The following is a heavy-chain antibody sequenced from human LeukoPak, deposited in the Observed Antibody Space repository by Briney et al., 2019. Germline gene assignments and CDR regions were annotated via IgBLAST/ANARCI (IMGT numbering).Heavy chain of an antibody. Sequence: GRSLRLSCAASGFTFSSYGMHWVRQAPGKGLEWVAVIWYDGSNKYYADSVKGRFTISRDNSKNTLYLQMNSLRAEDTAVYYCVKDRPYDSSGYLHDAFEIWGQGTMATVSS. D-gene: IGHD3-22*01. CDR2: IWYDGSNK. CDR1: GFTFSSYG. V-gene: IGHV3-33*06. CDR3: VKDRPYDSSGYLHDAFEI. J-gene: IGHJ3*02.